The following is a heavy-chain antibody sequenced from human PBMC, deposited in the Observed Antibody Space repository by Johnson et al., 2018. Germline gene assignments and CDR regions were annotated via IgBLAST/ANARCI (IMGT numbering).Heavy chain of an antibody. V-gene: IGHV3-13*01. CDR1: GFTFSSYD. D-gene: IGHD4-17*01. J-gene: IGHJ3*02. CDR2: IGTAGDT. CDR3: TKEGGYGDFEI. Sequence: VQLVQSGGGLVQXGGSLRLXCAASGFTFSSYDMHWVRQATGKGLEWVSAIGTAGDTYYPGCVKGRFTISRENAKNSLYLQMNSLRAGDTAVYYWTKEGGYGDFEIWGQGTMVTVSS.